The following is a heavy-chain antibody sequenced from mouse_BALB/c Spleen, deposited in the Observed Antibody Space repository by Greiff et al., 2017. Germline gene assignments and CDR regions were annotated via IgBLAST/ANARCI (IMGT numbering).Heavy chain of an antibody. CDR1: GFTFSDYY. CDR2: ISDGGSYT. CDR3: ARALYDGYYVDY. J-gene: IGHJ4*01. D-gene: IGHD2-3*01. Sequence: DVMLVESGGGLVKPGGSLKLSCAASGFTFSDYYMYWVRQTPEKRLEWVATISDGGSYTYYPDSVKGRFTISRDNAKNNLYLQMSSLKSEDTAMYYCARALYDGYYVDYWGQGTSVTVSS. V-gene: IGHV5-4*02.